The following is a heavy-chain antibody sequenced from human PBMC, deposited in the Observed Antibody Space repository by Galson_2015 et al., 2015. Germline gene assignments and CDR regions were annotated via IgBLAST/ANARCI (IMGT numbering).Heavy chain of an antibody. J-gene: IGHJ6*02. D-gene: IGHD3-16*01. CDR1: GFTFSSFG. Sequence: SLRLSCAASGFTFSSFGMHWVRQAPGKGLEWVAVISYDGGKRYSVDSVKGRFTISRDNSNKTLFLQMNSLRPEDTAVYYCARGGRGPSRHGAIYDYYFGMDVWGQGTLVTVSS. V-gene: IGHV3-30*03. CDR2: ISYDGGKR. CDR3: ARGGRGPSRHGAIYDYYFGMDV.